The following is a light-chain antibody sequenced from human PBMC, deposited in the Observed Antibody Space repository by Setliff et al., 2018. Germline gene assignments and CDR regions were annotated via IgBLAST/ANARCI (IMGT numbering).Light chain of an antibody. V-gene: IGLV2-14*03. CDR3: LSYTSETTHAL. J-gene: IGLJ2*01. CDR2: GVS. CDR1: SSDVGSYDL. Sequence: QSALTQPASVSGSPGQSITISCSGTSSDVGSYDLVSWYQQHPGKAPKLIIYGVSDRPSGVSDRFSGSKSGNTASLTISGLQAEDEADYYCLSYTSETTHALFAGGTKVTVL.